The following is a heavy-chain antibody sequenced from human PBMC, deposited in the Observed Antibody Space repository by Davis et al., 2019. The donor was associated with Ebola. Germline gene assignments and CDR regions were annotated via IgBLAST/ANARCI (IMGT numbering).Heavy chain of an antibody. J-gene: IGHJ4*02. V-gene: IGHV3-23*01. CDR1: GFTFSSYA. Sequence: GESLRLSCAASGFTFSSYAMSWVRQAPGKGLEWVSAISGSGGSTYYADSVKGRFTISRDNSKNTLYLQMNSLRAEDTAVYYCANERYYYGSGSYYTVFDYWGQGTLVTVSS. D-gene: IGHD3-10*01. CDR3: ANERYYYGSGSYYTVFDY. CDR2: ISGSGGST.